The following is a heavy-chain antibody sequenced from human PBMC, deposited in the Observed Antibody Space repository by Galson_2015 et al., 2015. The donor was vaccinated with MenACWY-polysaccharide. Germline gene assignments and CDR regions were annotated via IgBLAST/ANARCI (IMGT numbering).Heavy chain of an antibody. CDR1: GFTLDDYA. CDR2: INWERGSI. V-gene: IGHV3-9*01. CDR3: AKERDLTVRGGLDF. D-gene: IGHD3-10*02. Sequence: SLRLSCAASGFTLDDYAMHWVRQAPGKGLEWVSGINWERGSISYADSVKGRFTISRDNAKNSLYLQMNSLRPEDTAMYYCAKERDLTVRGGLDFWGQGTLVTVS. J-gene: IGHJ4*02.